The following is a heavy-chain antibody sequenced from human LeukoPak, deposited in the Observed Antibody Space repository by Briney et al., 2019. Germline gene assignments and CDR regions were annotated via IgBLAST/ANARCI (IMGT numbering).Heavy chain of an antibody. CDR3: ASLKYQLLCGNYYYYYGMDV. V-gene: IGHV4-34*01. CDR2: INHSGST. Sequence: SETLSLTCAVYGGSFSGYYWSWIRQPPGKGLEWIGEINHSGSTNYNPSLKSRVTISVDTSKNQFSLKLSSVTAADTAVYYCASLKYQLLCGNYYYYYGMDVWGQGTTVTVSS. J-gene: IGHJ6*02. CDR1: GGSFSGYY. D-gene: IGHD2-2*01.